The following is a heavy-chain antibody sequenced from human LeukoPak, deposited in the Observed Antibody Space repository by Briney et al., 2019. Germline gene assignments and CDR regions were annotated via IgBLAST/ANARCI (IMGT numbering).Heavy chain of an antibody. V-gene: IGHV4-59*08. D-gene: IGHD4-23*01. CDR1: GGSISSYY. CDR3: ARWNRELHFDY. CDR2: IYYSGST. J-gene: IGHJ4*02. Sequence: SETLSLTCTVSGGSISSYYWSWIRQPPGKGLEWIGYIYYSGSTNYNPSLKSRVTISVDTSKNQFSLKLSSVTAADTAVYYCARWNRELHFDYWGQGTLVTVSS.